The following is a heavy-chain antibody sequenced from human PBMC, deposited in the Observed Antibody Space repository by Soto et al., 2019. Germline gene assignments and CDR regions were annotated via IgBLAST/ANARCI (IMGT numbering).Heavy chain of an antibody. D-gene: IGHD3-22*01. V-gene: IGHV3-30-3*01. J-gene: IGHJ4*02. CDR2: VSYDGSNQ. CDR3: ARDRVYYYDNSGYYNFDY. Sequence: QVQLVESGGSVVQPGRSLRVSCAASGFIFSNNAMHWVRQAPGKGLEWVAVVSYDGSNQFYAESVKGRFTISRDSSKTTLYLQMNNLREEDTAVYYCARDRVYYYDNSGYYNFDYWGQGTLVIVSS. CDR1: GFIFSNNA.